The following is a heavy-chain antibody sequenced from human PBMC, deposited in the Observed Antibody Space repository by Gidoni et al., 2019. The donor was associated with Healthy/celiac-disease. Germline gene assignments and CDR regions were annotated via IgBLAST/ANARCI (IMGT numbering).Heavy chain of an antibody. V-gene: IGHV3-23*01. Sequence: EVQLLESGGGLVQPGGSLGLSCAAPGFPFSSDAMSWVRQAPGKGVEWVSAISGRGGSTYYADSVKGRFTISRDNSKNTLYLQMNSLRAEDTAVYYCAKDSPIAAAAHELLNWYFDLWGRGTLVTVSS. CDR1: GFPFSSDA. CDR3: AKDSPIAAAAHELLNWYFDL. CDR2: ISGRGGST. J-gene: IGHJ2*01. D-gene: IGHD6-13*01.